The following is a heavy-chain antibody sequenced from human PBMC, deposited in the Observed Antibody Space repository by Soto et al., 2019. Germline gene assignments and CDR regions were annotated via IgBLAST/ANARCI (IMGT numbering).Heavy chain of an antibody. CDR2: ISYDGSNK. CDR1: GFTFSSYG. J-gene: IGHJ6*02. V-gene: IGHV3-30*18. CDR3: AKDIVVVPAAIAHQYYYGMDV. D-gene: IGHD2-2*01. Sequence: GGSLRLSCAASGFTFSSYGMHWVRQAPGKGLEWVAVISYDGSNKYYADSVKGRFTISRDNSKNTLYLQMNSLRAEDTAVYYCAKDIVVVPAAIAHQYYYGMDVWGQGTTVTVSS.